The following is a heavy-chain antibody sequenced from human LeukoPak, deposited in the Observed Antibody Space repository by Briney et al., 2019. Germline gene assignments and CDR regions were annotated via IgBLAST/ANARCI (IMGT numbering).Heavy chain of an antibody. CDR2: ISSSGGAI. D-gene: IGHD5-12*01. CDR3: ASGYSYGGDY. Sequence: GGSLRLSCVASRFTFSSYEMHWGRQAPGKGLEWVSCISSSGGAIYYADSVRGRFTISRDNAKNSLYLQMNSLRAEDTAAYYCASGYSYGGDYWGQGTLVTVSS. J-gene: IGHJ4*02. V-gene: IGHV3-48*03. CDR1: RFTFSSYE.